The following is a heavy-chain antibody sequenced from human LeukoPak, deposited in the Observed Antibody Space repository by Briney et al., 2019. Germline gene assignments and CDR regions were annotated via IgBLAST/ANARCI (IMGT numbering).Heavy chain of an antibody. V-gene: IGHV4-34*01. Sequence: PSETLSLTCAVYGGSFSGYYWSWIRQPPGKGLEWIGEINHSGSTNYNPSLKSRVTISVDTSKNQFSLKLSSVTAADTAVYYCARDRTYCSSTSCYESLGFDPWGQGTLVTVS. CDR1: GGSFSGYY. CDR2: INHSGST. D-gene: IGHD2-2*01. J-gene: IGHJ5*02. CDR3: ARDRTYCSSTSCYESLGFDP.